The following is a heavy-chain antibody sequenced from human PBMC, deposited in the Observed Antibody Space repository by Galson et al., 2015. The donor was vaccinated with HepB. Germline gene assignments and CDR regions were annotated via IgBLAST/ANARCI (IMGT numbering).Heavy chain of an antibody. J-gene: IGHJ4*02. CDR2: VSSSSIYK. Sequence: SLRLSCAASGFTFSTYSLNWVRQAPGKGLEWDSAVSSSSIYKYYADSVKGRFTISRDNAKSSLYVQMNNLRVEDTAVYYCARGRGDIGGYYAFDYWGKGALVTVSS. CDR3: ARGRGDIGGYYAFDY. V-gene: IGHV3-21*06. CDR1: GFTFSTYS. D-gene: IGHD3-22*01.